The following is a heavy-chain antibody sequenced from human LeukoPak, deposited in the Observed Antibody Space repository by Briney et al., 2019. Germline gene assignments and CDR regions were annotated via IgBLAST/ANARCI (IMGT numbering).Heavy chain of an antibody. CDR1: GYSISSGYY. D-gene: IGHD1-14*01. Sequence: PSETLSLTCAVSGYSISSGYYWGWIRQPPGKGLEWIGSIYHSGSTYYNPSLKSRVTISVDTSKNQFSLKLSSVTAADTAVYYCARHSTKTTEVYWGQGTLVTVSS. V-gene: IGHV4-38-2*01. CDR2: IYHSGST. J-gene: IGHJ4*02. CDR3: ARHSTKTTEVY.